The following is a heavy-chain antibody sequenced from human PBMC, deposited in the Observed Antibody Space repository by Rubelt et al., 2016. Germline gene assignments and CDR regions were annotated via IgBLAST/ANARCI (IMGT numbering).Heavy chain of an antibody. CDR3: ARTYRYYSDY. CDR1: GGSISSTAYY. Sequence: QLQLQLSGPRLVKPSETLSLTCTVSGGSISSTAYYWGWVRQPPGKGLEGIGSIYSGWGADCHPSLKSRVTISVDTSKNKFSRKVYSVTAADTAVYYCARTYRYYSDYWGQGTLVTVSS. CDR2: IYSGWGA. D-gene: IGHD1-26*01. V-gene: IGHV4-39*07. J-gene: IGHJ4*02.